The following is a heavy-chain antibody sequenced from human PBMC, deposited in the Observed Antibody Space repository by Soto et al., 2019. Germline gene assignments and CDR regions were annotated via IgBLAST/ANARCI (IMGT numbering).Heavy chain of an antibody. CDR1: GFTFSSYG. CDR2: ISYDGSNK. V-gene: IGHV3-30*18. J-gene: IGHJ4*02. Sequence: GGSLRLSCAASGFTFSSYGMHWVRQAPGKGLEWVAVISYDGSNKYYADSVKGRFTISRDNSKNTLYLQMNSLRAEDTAVYYCAKDGAGWYWGQGTLVTVSS. CDR3: AKDGAGWY. D-gene: IGHD2-15*01.